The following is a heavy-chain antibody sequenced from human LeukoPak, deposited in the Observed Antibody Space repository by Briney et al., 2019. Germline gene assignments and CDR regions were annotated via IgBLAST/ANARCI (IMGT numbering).Heavy chain of an antibody. Sequence: PSGGSLRLSCAASGFTFSTYWMHWVRQAPGKGLMWVSRINIDGSSTNYADSVKGRFTIPRDNAKNTLYLQMNSLRAEDTAVYYCAKPTGVNTVTAPFEYWGQGTLGTVSS. V-gene: IGHV3-74*01. D-gene: IGHD4-17*01. CDR3: AKPTGVNTVTAPFEY. CDR1: GFTFSTYW. CDR2: INIDGSST. J-gene: IGHJ4*02.